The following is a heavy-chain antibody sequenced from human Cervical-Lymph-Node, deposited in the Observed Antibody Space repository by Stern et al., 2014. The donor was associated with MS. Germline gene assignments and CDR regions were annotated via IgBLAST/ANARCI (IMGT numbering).Heavy chain of an antibody. V-gene: IGHV4-59*01. CDR3: ARSRDAYSPLAY. Sequence: QVQLVESGPGLVKPSETLSLTCTVSGGYISGYDCSWIRQPPGKGLEWIGHIYYSGSTNYMPSLKSRVSISIDTPKNQFSLKLSSVTAADTAVYYCARSRDAYSPLAYWGQGALVTVSS. CDR2: IYYSGST. CDR1: GGYISGYD. J-gene: IGHJ4*02. D-gene: IGHD5-24*01.